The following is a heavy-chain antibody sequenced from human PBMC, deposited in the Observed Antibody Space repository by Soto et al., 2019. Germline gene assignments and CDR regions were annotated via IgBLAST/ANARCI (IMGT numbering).Heavy chain of an antibody. CDR1: GFTFSGYS. V-gene: IGHV3-21*04. J-gene: IGHJ4*02. CDR3: AKKVTSGSGSQFFDY. CDR2: ISSSSAYI. Sequence: EVQLVESGGGLVKPGESLRLSCAASGFTFSGYSMNWVRQAPGKGLEWVSAISSSSAYIYYADSVRGRFTISRDNSKNTLFLQMNSLRAEDTAIYYCAKKVTSGSGSQFFDYWGQGTLVTVSS. D-gene: IGHD3-10*01.